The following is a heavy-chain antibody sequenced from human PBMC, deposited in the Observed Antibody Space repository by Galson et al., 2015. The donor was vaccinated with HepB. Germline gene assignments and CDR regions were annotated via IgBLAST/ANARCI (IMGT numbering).Heavy chain of an antibody. D-gene: IGHD1-26*01. CDR3: ARVAPEDSWEFPSRRVDS. V-gene: IGHV4-59*01. Sequence: SETLSLTCTVSGGSISSYYWSWIRQPPGKGLECIGCISYSGTTNYNPSLRGRVTISVDTAKRQFSLSLTSVTPADTAVYYCARVAPEDSWEFPSRRVDSWGQGTLVTVSS. CDR1: GGSISSYY. J-gene: IGHJ4*02. CDR2: ISYSGTT.